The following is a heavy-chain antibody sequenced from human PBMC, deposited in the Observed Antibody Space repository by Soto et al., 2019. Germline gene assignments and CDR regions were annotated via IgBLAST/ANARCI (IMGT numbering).Heavy chain of an antibody. D-gene: IGHD3-3*01. V-gene: IGHV4-34*01. J-gene: IGHJ6*02. CDR1: GGSFSGYY. CDR2: INHSGST. CDR3: ASGYYDFWSGYPYYYYDMDV. Sequence: PSETLSLTCAVYGGSFSGYYWSWIRQPPGKGLEWIGEINHSGSTNYNPSLKSRVTISVDTSKNQFSLKLSSVTAADTAVYYCASGYYDFWSGYPYYYYDMDVWGQGTTVTVSS.